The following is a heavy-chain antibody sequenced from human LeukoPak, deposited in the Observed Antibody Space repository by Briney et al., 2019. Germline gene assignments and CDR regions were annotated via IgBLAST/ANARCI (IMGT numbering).Heavy chain of an antibody. Sequence: GGSLRPSCVASDFPFSSYAMSWVRQAPGKGLEWLAVIRGSGASTNYADSVKGRFTISRDNSKNTLYLQMNSLRAEDTAFYYCTKDLTVQIWLLGYDSWGQGTLVTVAS. D-gene: IGHD3-22*01. CDR2: IRGSGAST. CDR1: DFPFSSYA. J-gene: IGHJ1*01. V-gene: IGHV3-23*01. CDR3: TKDLTVQIWLLGYDS.